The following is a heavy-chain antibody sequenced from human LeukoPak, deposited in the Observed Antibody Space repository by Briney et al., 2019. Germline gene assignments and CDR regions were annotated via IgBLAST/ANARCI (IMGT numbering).Heavy chain of an antibody. CDR1: GYTFTSYG. J-gene: IGHJ6*02. CDR2: ISAYNGNT. CDR3: ARVEAWLVKNYDYGMDV. V-gene: IGHV1-18*01. D-gene: IGHD6-19*01. Sequence: ASVTLSCKASGYTFTSYGISWVRQAPGQGLEWMGWISAYNGNTHYAQKHQGRVTMTTDTSTSTAYMELRSLRSDDTAVYYCARVEAWLVKNYDYGMDVWGQGTMVTVSS.